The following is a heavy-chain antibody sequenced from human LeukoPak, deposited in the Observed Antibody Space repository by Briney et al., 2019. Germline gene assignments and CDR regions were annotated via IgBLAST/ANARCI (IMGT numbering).Heavy chain of an antibody. CDR1: GFTFSTYG. CDR3: ARDHMGYDY. D-gene: IGHD1-26*01. Sequence: GGPLRLSCAASGFTFSTYGMNWVRQAPGKGLEWVSYISSGRSTTYYAGSVKGRFTVSRENAKNSLYLQMNSLRAEDTAVYYCARDHMGYDYWGQGTLVTVSS. V-gene: IGHV3-48*04. CDR2: ISSGRSTT. J-gene: IGHJ4*02.